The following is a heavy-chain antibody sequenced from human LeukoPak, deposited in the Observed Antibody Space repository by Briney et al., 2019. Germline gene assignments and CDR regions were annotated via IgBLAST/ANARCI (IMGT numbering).Heavy chain of an antibody. J-gene: IGHJ4*02. V-gene: IGHV3-9*01. D-gene: IGHD5-12*01. CDR1: GFTFHHYA. Sequence: SGGSLRLSRAASGFTFHHYAIHWVRQVPGKGLEWVSGISWNSGSIGYADSVKGRFTISRDNAKNSVYLQMNSLRAEDTALYYCAKDKAPLYSGYDWDLDFWGQGTLVTVSS. CDR2: ISWNSGSI. CDR3: AKDKAPLYSGYDWDLDF.